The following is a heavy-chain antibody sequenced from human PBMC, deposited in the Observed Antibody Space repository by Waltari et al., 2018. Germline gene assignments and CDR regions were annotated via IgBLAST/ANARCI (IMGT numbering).Heavy chain of an antibody. Sequence: QVQLQESGPGLVKPSETLSLTCTVSGGSISSYYWSWIRQPAGKGLEWIGRIYTSGSTNYNPSLKSRVTRSVDTSKNQFSLKLSSVTAADTAVYYCARDYYYDSSGYYYGYDAFDIWGQGTMVTVSS. V-gene: IGHV4-4*07. CDR1: GGSISSYY. CDR2: IYTSGST. CDR3: ARDYYYDSSGYYYGYDAFDI. J-gene: IGHJ3*02. D-gene: IGHD3-22*01.